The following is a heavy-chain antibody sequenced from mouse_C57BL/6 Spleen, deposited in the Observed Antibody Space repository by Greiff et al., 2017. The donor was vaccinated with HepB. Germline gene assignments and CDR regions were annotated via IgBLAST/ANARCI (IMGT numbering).Heavy chain of an antibody. D-gene: IGHD1-1*01. CDR3: ARPTSYGSSYDWYFDV. CDR1: GYTFTSYW. J-gene: IGHJ1*03. V-gene: IGHV1-64*01. CDR2: IHPNSGST. Sequence: VKLQQPGAELVKPGASVKLSCKASGYTFTSYWMHWVKQRPGQGLEWIGMIHPNSGSTNYNEKFKSKATLTVDKSSSTAYMQLSSLTSEDSAVYYCARPTSYGSSYDWYFDVWGTGTTVTVSS.